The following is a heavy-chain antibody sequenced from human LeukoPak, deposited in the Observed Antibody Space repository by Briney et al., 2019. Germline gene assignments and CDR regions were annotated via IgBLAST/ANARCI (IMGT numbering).Heavy chain of an antibody. Sequence: GGSLRLSCAASGFTFGSAWMTWVRQAPGKGLEWVGRVRSKADGGTTDYAAPAKGRFTISRDDSENTVFLQMNSLKTEDTAVYYCTTVRPGTSGYSYWGQGTLVTVSS. CDR3: TTVRPGTSGYSY. J-gene: IGHJ4*02. CDR2: VRSKADGGTT. V-gene: IGHV3-15*01. D-gene: IGHD3-22*01. CDR1: GFTFGSAW.